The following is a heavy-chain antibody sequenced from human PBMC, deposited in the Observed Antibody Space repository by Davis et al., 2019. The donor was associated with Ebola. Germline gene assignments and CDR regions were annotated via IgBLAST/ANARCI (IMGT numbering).Heavy chain of an antibody. J-gene: IGHJ4*02. CDR3: AKERETTVTMGGYYFDY. CDR1: GFTFSSYG. D-gene: IGHD4-17*01. CDR2: IWYDGSNK. V-gene: IGHV3-33*06. Sequence: GESLKISCAASGFTFSSYGMHWVRQAPGKGLEWVAVIWYDGSNKYYADSVKGRFTISRDNSKNTLYLQMNSLRAEDTAVYYCAKERETTVTMGGYYFDYWGQGTLVTVSS.